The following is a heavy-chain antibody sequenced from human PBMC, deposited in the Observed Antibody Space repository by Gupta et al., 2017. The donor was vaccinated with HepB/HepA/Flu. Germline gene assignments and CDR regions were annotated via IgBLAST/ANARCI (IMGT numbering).Heavy chain of an antibody. V-gene: IGHV4-59*08. CDR3: ARTTVNPLRSGPYFSGLLGTWFDP. CDR2: INYLGRT. D-gene: IGHD2/OR15-2a*01. CDR1: GGSISDYY. J-gene: IGHJ5*02. Sequence: QVQLQESGPGLVGPSETLALTCRLSGGSISDYYWSWIRQPPGKGLEWIGYINYLGRTRYSESLSSRVIMSVHASTNQFSLKLSSVTAADSAVYYCARTTVNPLRSGPYFSGLLGTWFDPWGPGTPVIVSS.